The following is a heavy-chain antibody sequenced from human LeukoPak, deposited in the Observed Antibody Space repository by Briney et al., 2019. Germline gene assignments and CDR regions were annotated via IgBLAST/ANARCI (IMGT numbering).Heavy chain of an antibody. CDR2: IWYYGSNK. Sequence: PGRSLKLPCAASGFTFSSHGIHWVRHAPGNWMEWVAVIWYYGSNKYYADSVKGRLTISRDNSKNTLYLQMNCLRAEDTAVYYCAKGTYFDYWGQGSLVTVSS. CDR3: AKGTYFDY. V-gene: IGHV3-33*06. CDR1: GFTFSSHG. J-gene: IGHJ4*02.